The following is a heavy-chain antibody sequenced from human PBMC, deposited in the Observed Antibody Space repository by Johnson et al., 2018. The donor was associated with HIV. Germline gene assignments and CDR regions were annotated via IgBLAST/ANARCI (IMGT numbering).Heavy chain of an antibody. CDR2: MSFDGSNK. J-gene: IGHJ3*02. CDR1: GFSFSSYA. Sequence: QVQLVESGGGVVQPGGSLRLSCAASGFSFSSYAMHWVRQAPDKGLEWVALMSFDGSNKYYADSVKGRFTISRDNAKNSLYLQMNSLRAEDTAVYYCARNGLIPAAKGVAFDIWGHGTTVTVSS. D-gene: IGHD2-2*01. V-gene: IGHV3-30*04. CDR3: ARNGLIPAAKGVAFDI.